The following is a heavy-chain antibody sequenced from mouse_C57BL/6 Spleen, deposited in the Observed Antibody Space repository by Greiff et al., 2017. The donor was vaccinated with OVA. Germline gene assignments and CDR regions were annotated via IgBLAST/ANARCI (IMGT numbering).Heavy chain of an antibody. CDR3: ARGTDFDY. Sequence: EVKVIESGGGLVKPGGSLKLSCAASGFTFSDYGMHWVRQSPEKGLEWVAYISSGSSTIYYADTVKGRFTISRDNAKNTLFLQMTSLRSEDTAMYYCARGTDFDYWGQGTTLTVSS. V-gene: IGHV5-17*01. D-gene: IGHD3-3*01. CDR2: ISSGSSTI. J-gene: IGHJ2*01. CDR1: GFTFSDYG.